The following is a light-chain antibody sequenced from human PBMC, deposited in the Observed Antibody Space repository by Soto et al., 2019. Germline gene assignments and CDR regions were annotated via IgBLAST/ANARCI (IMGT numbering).Light chain of an antibody. CDR2: KAS. J-gene: IGKJ2*01. CDR1: ESIGLW. CDR3: QHYNSFPYT. V-gene: IGKV1-5*03. Sequence: DIQMTQSPSTLSASVGDRVTVTCRASESIGLWLAWFQQKPGSAPKLLIYKASTLASGVPSRFSGSGSGTEFTLTIRSLQPDDVAIYYCQHYNSFPYTFGQGTKVDI.